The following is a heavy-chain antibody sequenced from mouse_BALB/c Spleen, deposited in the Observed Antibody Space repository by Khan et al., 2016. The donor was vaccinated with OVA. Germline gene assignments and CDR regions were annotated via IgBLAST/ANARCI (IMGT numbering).Heavy chain of an antibody. CDR1: GYSFTGYF. V-gene: IGHV1-20*02. J-gene: IGHJ2*01. Sequence: EVELVESGPELVRPGASVKISCKASGYSFTGYFMNWVMQSHGKSLEWIGRINPHIGETFYNQRFKDKATLTVDESSSTAHMDLRSLASEDSAVYYVTRISRSDFDYWGQGTTLTVSS. D-gene: IGHD1-1*01. CDR2: INPHIGET. CDR3: TRISRSDFDY.